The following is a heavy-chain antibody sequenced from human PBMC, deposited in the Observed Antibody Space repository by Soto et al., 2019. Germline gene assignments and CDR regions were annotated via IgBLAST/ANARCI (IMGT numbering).Heavy chain of an antibody. CDR1: GGTFSSYA. J-gene: IGHJ5*02. Sequence: SVKVSCKASGGTFSSYAISWVRQAPGQGLEWMGGIIPIFGTANYAQKFQGRVTITADESTSTAYMELSSLRSEDTAVYYCARETFGYSNSVKNWFDPWGQGTLVTVSS. CDR3: ARETFGYSNSVKNWFDP. V-gene: IGHV1-69*13. D-gene: IGHD6-6*01. CDR2: IIPIFGTA.